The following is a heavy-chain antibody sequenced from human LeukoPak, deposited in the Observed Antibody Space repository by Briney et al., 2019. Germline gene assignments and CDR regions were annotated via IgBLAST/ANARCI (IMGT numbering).Heavy chain of an antibody. D-gene: IGHD5-12*01. V-gene: IGHV3-23*01. Sequence: PGGSLRLSCAASGFTFSSYAMSWVRQAPGKGLEWVSAISGSGGSTYYADSVQGRFIISRDRSKNTVNLQMNSLRVEDTAVYYCARGRFGSGFWGQGSLVIVSS. CDR3: ARGRFGSGF. CDR1: GFTFSSYA. J-gene: IGHJ4*02. CDR2: ISGSGGST.